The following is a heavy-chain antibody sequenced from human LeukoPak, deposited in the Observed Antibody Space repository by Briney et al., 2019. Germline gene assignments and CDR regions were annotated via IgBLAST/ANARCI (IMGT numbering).Heavy chain of an antibody. J-gene: IGHJ4*02. CDR3: AKDGIAVAGSSAWY. CDR2: ISDSGGST. D-gene: IGHD6-19*01. Sequence: PGRSLRLSCAASGFTFSSYAMTWVRQAPGKGLEWVSGISDSGGSTYYADSVKGRFTISRDNSKNTVYLQMNSLRAEDTAVYYCAKDGIAVAGSSAWYWGRGTQVTVSS. CDR1: GFTFSSYA. V-gene: IGHV3-23*01.